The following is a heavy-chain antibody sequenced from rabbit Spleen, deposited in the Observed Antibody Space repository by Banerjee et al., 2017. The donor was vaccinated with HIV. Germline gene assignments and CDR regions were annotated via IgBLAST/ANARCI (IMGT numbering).Heavy chain of an antibody. CDR1: GFSFSSQYY. CDR2: IDSGSSGDT. Sequence: QSLEESGGDLVKPGASLTLTCTASGFSFSSQYYICWVRQAPGKGLEWIACIDSGSSGDTYYASWAKGRFTISKTSSTTVTLLMTSLTAADTATYFCTRNYALWGQGTLVTV. J-gene: IGHJ4*01. D-gene: IGHD2-1*01. CDR3: TRNYAL. V-gene: IGHV1S40*01.